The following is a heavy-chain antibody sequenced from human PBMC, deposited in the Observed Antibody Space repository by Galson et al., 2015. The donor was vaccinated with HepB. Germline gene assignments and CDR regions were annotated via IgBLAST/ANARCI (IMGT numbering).Heavy chain of an antibody. CDR2: IDPSDSYT. Sequence: QSGAEVKKPGESLRISCKGSGYSFTSYWISWVRQMPGKGLEWMGRIDPSDSYTNYSPSFQGHVTISADKSISTAYLQWSSLKASDTAMYYYARHSRVWGSYRYKGPTRTLDYWGQGTLVTVSS. J-gene: IGHJ4*02. CDR3: ARHSRVWGSYRYKGPTRTLDY. CDR1: GYSFTSYW. V-gene: IGHV5-10-1*01. D-gene: IGHD3-16*02.